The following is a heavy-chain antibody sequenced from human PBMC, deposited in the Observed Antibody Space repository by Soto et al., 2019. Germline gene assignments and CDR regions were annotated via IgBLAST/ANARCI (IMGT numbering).Heavy chain of an antibody. J-gene: IGHJ4*02. CDR1: GGSIRTYY. V-gene: IGHV4-59*08. CDR2: MYYGGNT. D-gene: IGHD4-17*01. Sequence: PSETLSLTCTVSGGSIRTYYWNWIRQPPGKGLEWIGYMYYGGNTNYNPSLKSRVTVSVDTSKNQFSLKLTSVTAADTAVYYCARSMTTVVTLDYWGQGTLVTVSS. CDR3: ARSMTTVVTLDY.